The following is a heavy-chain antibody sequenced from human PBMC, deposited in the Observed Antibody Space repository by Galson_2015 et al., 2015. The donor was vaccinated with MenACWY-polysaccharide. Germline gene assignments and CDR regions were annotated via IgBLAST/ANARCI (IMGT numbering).Heavy chain of an antibody. CDR2: ISWNSGYI. V-gene: IGHV3-9*01. D-gene: IGHD6-13*01. CDR1: GFTLDDYA. J-gene: IGHJ4*02. CDR3: AKGLDGVAAPDY. Sequence: SLRLSCAASGFTLDDYAMHWVRQVPGKGLEWVSGISWNSGYIGYADSVKGRFTISRDSAKNSLYLQMNSLRAEDTALYYCAKGLDGVAAPDYWGQGTLVTVSS.